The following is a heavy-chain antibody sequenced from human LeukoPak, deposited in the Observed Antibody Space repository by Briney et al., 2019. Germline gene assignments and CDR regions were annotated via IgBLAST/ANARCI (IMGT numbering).Heavy chain of an antibody. CDR2: IYYSGST. Sequence: PSETLSLTCTVSGGSISSSSYYWGWIRQPPGKGLEWIGSIYYSGSTNYNPSLKSRVTISVDTSKNHFSLKLSSVTAADTAMYYCARSPKGAISTRRGFRLREQYYYYMDVWGKGTTVTVPS. CDR3: ARSPKGAISTRRGFRLREQYYYYMDV. CDR1: GGSISSSSYY. J-gene: IGHJ6*03. D-gene: IGHD2-2*01. V-gene: IGHV4-39*07.